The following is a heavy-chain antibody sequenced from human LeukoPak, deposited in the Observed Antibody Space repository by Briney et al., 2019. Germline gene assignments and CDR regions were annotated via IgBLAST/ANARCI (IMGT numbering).Heavy chain of an antibody. J-gene: IGHJ4*02. D-gene: IGHD3-22*01. CDR3: ARGHYDTSAPGGY. V-gene: IGHV1-46*01. CDR2: INPRGT. Sequence: RASVKVSCKTSGYTFTSYSMHWVRQAPGQGLEWMGTINPRGTSYAQKFQGRVTVTRDTSTSTVYMELSSLRSEDTAIYYCARGHYDTSAPGGYWGQGTLVTVSS. CDR1: GYTFTSYS.